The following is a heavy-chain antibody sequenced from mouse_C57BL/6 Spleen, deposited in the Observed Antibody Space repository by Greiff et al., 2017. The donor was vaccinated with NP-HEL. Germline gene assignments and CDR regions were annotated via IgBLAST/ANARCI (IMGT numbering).Heavy chain of an antibody. CDR2: ISNGGGST. CDR1: GFTFSDYY. D-gene: IGHD1-1*01. CDR3: ASDYYGRGPAY. V-gene: IGHV5-12*01. Sequence: EVKLMESGGGLVQPGGSLKLSCAASGFTFSDYYMYWVRQTPEKRLEWVAYISNGGGSTYYPDTVKGRFTISRDNAKNTLYLQMSRLKSEDTAMYYCASDYYGRGPAYWGQGTLVTVSA. J-gene: IGHJ3*01.